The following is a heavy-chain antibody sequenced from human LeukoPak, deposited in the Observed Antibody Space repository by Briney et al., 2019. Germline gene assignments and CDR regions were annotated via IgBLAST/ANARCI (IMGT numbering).Heavy chain of an antibody. CDR1: GYTFTGNY. V-gene: IGHV1-2*02. CDR2: INPNDGGT. CDR3: TRYVSATAWRNHWFDP. Sequence: ASVKVSCKASGYTFTGNYIHWVRQAPGQGLEWMGWINPNDGGTKFPQRFQGRVTVTRDMSISTTYMELSGLRSDDTAMYYCTRYVSATAWRNHWFDPWGQGTLVTVSS. J-gene: IGHJ5*02. D-gene: IGHD3-16*01.